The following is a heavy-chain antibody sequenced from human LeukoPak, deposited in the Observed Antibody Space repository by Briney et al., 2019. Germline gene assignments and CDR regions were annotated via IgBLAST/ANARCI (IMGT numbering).Heavy chain of an antibody. CDR2: SYPGDSDT. CDR3: ASSQVGARGDY. Sequence: ESLKISLKGPGYRFTSYWIGLVRQMPGKGLELMGMSYPGDSDTRYSPSFHGQVTISADKSISTAYLPWSSRKGSDTAMYYCASSQVGARGDYWGQGTLVTVSS. J-gene: IGHJ4*02. D-gene: IGHD1-26*01. V-gene: IGHV5-51*01. CDR1: GYRFTSYW.